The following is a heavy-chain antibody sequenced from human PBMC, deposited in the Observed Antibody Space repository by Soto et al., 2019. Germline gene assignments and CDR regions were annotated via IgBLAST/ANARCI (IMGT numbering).Heavy chain of an antibody. V-gene: IGHV1-8*01. CDR1: GYTFTRYD. J-gene: IGHJ6*02. Sequence: ASGKVSCKASGYTFTRYDIKWVGQATGQGLEWMGWMNPNSGNTGYAQKFQGRVTMTRNTSISTAYMELSSLRSEDTAVYYCARSLGYYDSSYYYYYGMDVWG. CDR3: ARSLGYYDSSYYYYYGMDV. D-gene: IGHD3-22*01. CDR2: MNPNSGNT.